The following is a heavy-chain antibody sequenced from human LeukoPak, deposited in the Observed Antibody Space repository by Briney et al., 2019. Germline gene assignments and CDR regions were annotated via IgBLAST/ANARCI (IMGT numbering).Heavy chain of an antibody. J-gene: IGHJ3*02. CDR3: ARDGELYSGSKGLFDI. CDR1: GYTPTNNY. V-gene: IGHV1-46*01. D-gene: IGHD1-26*01. Sequence: ASAKVSCKASGYTPTNNYLHWVRQAPGQGLEWMGMVYPRDGSTSYAQKLQGRVTMTTDTSTSTAYMELRSLRSDDTAVYYCARDGELYSGSKGLFDIWGQGTMVTVSS. CDR2: VYPRDGST.